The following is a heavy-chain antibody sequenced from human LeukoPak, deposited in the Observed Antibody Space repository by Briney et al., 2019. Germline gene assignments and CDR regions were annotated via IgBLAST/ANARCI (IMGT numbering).Heavy chain of an antibody. D-gene: IGHD3-22*01. CDR3: ARDQDYYDSSGSPNYYFDY. CDR1: GFTFSSYG. Sequence: GGSLRLSCAASGFTFSSYGMHWVRQAPGKGLEWVAVIWYDGSNKYYADSVKGRFTISRDNSKNTLYLKMNSLRAEDTAVYYCARDQDYYDSSGSPNYYFDYWGQGTLVTVSS. V-gene: IGHV3-33*01. J-gene: IGHJ4*02. CDR2: IWYDGSNK.